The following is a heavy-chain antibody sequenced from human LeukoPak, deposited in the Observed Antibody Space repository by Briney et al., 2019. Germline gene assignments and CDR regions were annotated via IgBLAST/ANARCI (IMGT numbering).Heavy chain of an antibody. J-gene: IGHJ4*02. CDR2: ISYDGSNK. V-gene: IGHV3-30*18. Sequence: GGSLGLSCAASGFTFSSYGMHWVRQAPGKGLEWVAVISYDGSNKYYADSVKGRFTISRDNSKNTLYLQMNSLRAEDTAVYYCAKSQDLRGLDYWGQGTLVTVSS. CDR1: GFTFSSYG. D-gene: IGHD3-16*01. CDR3: AKSQDLRGLDY.